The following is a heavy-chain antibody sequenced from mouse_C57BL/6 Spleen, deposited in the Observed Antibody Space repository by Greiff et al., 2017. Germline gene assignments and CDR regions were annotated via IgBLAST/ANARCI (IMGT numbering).Heavy chain of an antibody. J-gene: IGHJ1*03. D-gene: IGHD1-1*01. CDR1: GYTFTSYW. CDR3: TSPHYYGSSTEYFDV. V-gene: IGHV1-5*01. Sequence: EVQRVESGTVLARPGASVKMSCKTSGYTFTSYWMHWVKQRPGQGLEWIGAIYPGNSDTSYNQKFKGKAKLTAVTSASTAYMELSSLTNEDSAVYYCTSPHYYGSSTEYFDVWGTGTTVTVSS. CDR2: IYPGNSDT.